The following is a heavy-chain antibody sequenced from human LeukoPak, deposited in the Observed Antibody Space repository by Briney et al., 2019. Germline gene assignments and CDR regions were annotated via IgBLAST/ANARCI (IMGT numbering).Heavy chain of an antibody. J-gene: IGHJ4*02. CDR1: GGSISSYY. CDR2: IYYSGST. CDR3: ATHVDVSTGATTNYFDY. D-gene: IGHD1-26*01. V-gene: IGHV4-59*08. Sequence: SETLSLTCTVSGGSISSYYWSWIRQPPGKGLEWIGYIYYSGSTNYNPSLKSRVTISVDTSKNQFSLKLSSVTAADTAVYYCATHVDVSTGATTNYFDYWGQGTLVTVSS.